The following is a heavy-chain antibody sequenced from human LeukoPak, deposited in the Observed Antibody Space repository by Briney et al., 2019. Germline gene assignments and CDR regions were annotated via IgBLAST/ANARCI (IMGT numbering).Heavy chain of an antibody. CDR2: ISAYNGNT. V-gene: IGHV1-18*01. Sequence: ASVKVSCKASGYTFTSYGISWVRQAPGQGLEWMGWISAYNGNTNYAQKLQGRVTMTTDTSTSTAYMELRSLRSDDTAVYYCASRLHYYGSGSYPNDAFDIWGQGIMVTVSS. J-gene: IGHJ3*02. CDR1: GYTFTSYG. D-gene: IGHD3-10*01. CDR3: ASRLHYYGSGSYPNDAFDI.